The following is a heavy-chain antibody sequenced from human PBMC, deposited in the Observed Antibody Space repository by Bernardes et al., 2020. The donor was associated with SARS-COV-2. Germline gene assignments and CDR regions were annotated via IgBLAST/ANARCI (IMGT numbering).Heavy chain of an antibody. J-gene: IGHJ4*02. CDR2: IGSSGSPT. CDR3: AQHPSSSFDN. CDR1: GFTFSSYA. V-gene: IGHV3-23*01. Sequence: GGSLRLSCAASGFTFSSYAISWVRQAPGKGLEWVSSIGSSGSPTYYADSVKGRFSISRDNSKNTLYLQMNSLRAEDTALYYCAQHPSSSFDNWGQGTLVTVSS. D-gene: IGHD6-13*01.